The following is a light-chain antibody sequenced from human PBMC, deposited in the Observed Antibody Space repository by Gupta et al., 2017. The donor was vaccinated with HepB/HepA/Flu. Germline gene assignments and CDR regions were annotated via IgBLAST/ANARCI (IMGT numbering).Light chain of an antibody. CDR2: STS. CDR1: TGAVTSAYY. J-gene: IGLJ1*01. CDR3: LLCYGGAQVV. Sequence: TVVTQEPSLTVPLGGTVPLTCPSSTGAVTSAYYPNWCQQKPRQAPRALTYSTSNKHSGTPARCSGSRLGGKAALTLSGVQPEDEAEYYCLLCYGGAQVVFGTGTKVTVV. V-gene: IGLV7-43*01.